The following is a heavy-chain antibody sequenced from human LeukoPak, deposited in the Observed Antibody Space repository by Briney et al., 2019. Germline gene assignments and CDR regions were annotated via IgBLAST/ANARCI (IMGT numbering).Heavy chain of an antibody. Sequence: PSETLSLTCTVSGGSISPYYWSWIRQPPGKGLEWIGYIYCSGSTSYNPSLNSRVTISVDTSKNQFSLKLSSVTAADTAVYYCARHGGGGESYPRVFDSWGRGNLVTVSS. CDR2: IYCSGST. CDR3: ARHGGGGESYPRVFDS. CDR1: GGSISPYY. J-gene: IGHJ4*02. V-gene: IGHV4-59*08. D-gene: IGHD1-26*01.